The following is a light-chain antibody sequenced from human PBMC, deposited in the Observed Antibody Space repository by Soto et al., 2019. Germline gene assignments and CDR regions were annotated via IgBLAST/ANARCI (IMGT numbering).Light chain of an antibody. CDR1: QSLSRSN. J-gene: IGKJ5*01. V-gene: IGKV3-20*01. Sequence: EIVLTQSPGTLSLSPGERATLSCRASQSLSRSNLAWFQQRPGQTPRLLIYGASSRATGIPDRFSGSGSGTDFTLTISRLEPEDFAVYYCQQYVTSPITFGQGRRLEIK. CDR3: QQYVTSPIT. CDR2: GAS.